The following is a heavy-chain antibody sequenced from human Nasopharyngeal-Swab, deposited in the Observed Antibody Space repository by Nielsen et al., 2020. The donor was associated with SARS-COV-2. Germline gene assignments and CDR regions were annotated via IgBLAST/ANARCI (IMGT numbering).Heavy chain of an antibody. V-gene: IGHV3-7*01. Sequence: GRSLRLSCAASGFTFSSYWMSWVRQAPGKGLEWVANIKQDGSEKYYVDSVKGRFTISRDNAKNSLYLQMNSLRAEDTAVYYCASWQLWPTFYIWGQGTMVTVSS. D-gene: IGHD5-18*01. CDR2: IKQDGSEK. CDR3: ASWQLWPTFYI. CDR1: GFTFSSYW. J-gene: IGHJ3*02.